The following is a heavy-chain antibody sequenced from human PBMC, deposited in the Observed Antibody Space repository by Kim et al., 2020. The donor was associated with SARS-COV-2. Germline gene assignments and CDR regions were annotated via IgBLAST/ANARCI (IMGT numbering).Heavy chain of an antibody. CDR3: ARQADYGGNSPSWFDP. CDR1: GYSFTSYW. CDR2: IDPSDSYT. Sequence: GESLKISCKGSGYSFTSYWISWVRQMPGKGLEWMGRIDPSDSYTNYSPSFQGHVTISADKSISTAYLQWSSLKASDTAMYYCARQADYGGNSPSWFDPWGQGTLVTVSS. V-gene: IGHV5-10-1*01. J-gene: IGHJ5*02. D-gene: IGHD4-17*01.